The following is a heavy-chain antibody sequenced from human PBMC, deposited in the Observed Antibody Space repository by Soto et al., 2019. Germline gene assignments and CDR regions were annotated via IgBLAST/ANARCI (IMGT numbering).Heavy chain of an antibody. Sequence: PGGSLRLSCAASGFTFSSYAMSWVRQAPGKGLEWVSAISGSGGSTYYADSGKGRFTISRDNSKNTLYLQMNSLRAEDTAVYYGAKDFSRGGELSVSSSAFDIWGQGTMVTVSS. CDR3: AKDFSRGGELSVSSSAFDI. J-gene: IGHJ3*02. V-gene: IGHV3-23*01. CDR1: GFTFSSYA. D-gene: IGHD3-10*01. CDR2: ISGSGGST.